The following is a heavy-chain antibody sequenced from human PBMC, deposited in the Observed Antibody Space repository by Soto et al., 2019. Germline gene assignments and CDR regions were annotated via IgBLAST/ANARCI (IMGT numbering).Heavy chain of an antibody. CDR1: GDSISTDY. CDR2: INHSGST. V-gene: IGHV4-59*12. J-gene: IGHJ6*02. Sequence: SETLSLTCTVSGDSISTDYWSWIRQSPGKGLEWIGEINHSGSTNYNPSLKSRVTISVDTSKNQFSLKLSSVTAADTAVYYCARNRRVVIAQYGMDVWGQGTTVTVS. D-gene: IGHD2-21*01. CDR3: ARNRRVVIAQYGMDV.